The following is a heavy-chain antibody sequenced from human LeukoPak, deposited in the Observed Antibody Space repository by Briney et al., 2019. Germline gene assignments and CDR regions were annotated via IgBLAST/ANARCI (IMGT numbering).Heavy chain of an antibody. CDR2: ISDDGGRK. CDR3: VRGVYNNGNMNDY. CDR1: GFTFSGYP. Sequence: GGSLRLSCVASGFTFSGYPMQWVRQTPGKGLDWVAIISDDGGRKFYADSVEGRFTISRDNSKNTLFLQMNSLRAEDTALYYCVRGVYNNGNMNDYWGQGTLVTVSS. V-gene: IGHV3-30*04. J-gene: IGHJ4*02. D-gene: IGHD5/OR15-5a*01.